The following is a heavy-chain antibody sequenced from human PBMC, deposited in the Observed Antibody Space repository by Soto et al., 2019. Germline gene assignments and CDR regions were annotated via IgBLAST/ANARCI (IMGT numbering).Heavy chain of an antibody. CDR3: AKDRSYETDYYYYYGMDV. CDR2: ISYDGSNK. J-gene: IGHJ6*02. Sequence: VAGISYDGSNKYYADSVKGRFTISRDNSKNTLYLQMNSLRAEDTAVYYCAKDRSYETDYYYYYGMDVWGQGTTVTVSS. V-gene: IGHV3-30*18. D-gene: IGHD5-18*01.